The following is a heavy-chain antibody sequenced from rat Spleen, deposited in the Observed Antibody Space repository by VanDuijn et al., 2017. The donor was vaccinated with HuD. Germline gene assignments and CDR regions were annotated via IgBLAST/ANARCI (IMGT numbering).Heavy chain of an antibody. CDR1: GDSISSNF. CDR3: ARSPYNNFWFTY. D-gene: IGHD1-10*01. CDR2: IDSAGST. V-gene: IGHV3-3*01. J-gene: IGHJ3*01. Sequence: EVQLQESGPGLVKPSQSLSLTCSVTGDSISSNFWGWIRKFPGNKLEWMGYIDSAGSTYYNPSLRSRISITRDTSKNQFFLQVNSVTTEDTATYYCARSPYNNFWFTYWGQGTLVTVSS.